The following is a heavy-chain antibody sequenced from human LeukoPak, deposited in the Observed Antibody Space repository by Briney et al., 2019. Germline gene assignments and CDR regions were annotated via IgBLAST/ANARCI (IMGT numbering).Heavy chain of an antibody. CDR1: GGSISSYY. CDR2: INHSGST. CDR3: ARQGSGSARD. D-gene: IGHD6-19*01. Sequence: SETLSLTCTVSGGSISSYYWSWIRQPPGKGLEWIGEINHSGSTNYNPSLKSRVTISVDTSKNQFSLKLSSVTAADTAVYYCARQGSGSARDWGQGTLVTVSS. J-gene: IGHJ4*02. V-gene: IGHV4-34*01.